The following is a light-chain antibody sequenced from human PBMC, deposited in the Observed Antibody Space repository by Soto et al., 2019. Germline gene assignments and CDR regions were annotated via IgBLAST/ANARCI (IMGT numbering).Light chain of an antibody. Sequence: EIVLTQSPGTLSVSPGERATLSCRASQTINSDYLAWYQQKPGQAPSLLIYGTSSRATGIPDRFSGSGSGTDFTLTISRLEPEDSAIYYCQQYGSWTFGQGTKVEI. CDR1: QTINSDY. CDR3: QQYGSWT. J-gene: IGKJ1*01. V-gene: IGKV3-20*01. CDR2: GTS.